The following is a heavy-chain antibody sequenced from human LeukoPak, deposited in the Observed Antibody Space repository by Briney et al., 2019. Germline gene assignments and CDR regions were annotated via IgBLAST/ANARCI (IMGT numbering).Heavy chain of an antibody. Sequence: GASVKVSCKVSGYTLTELSMHWVRQAPGKGLEWMGGFDPEDGETIYAQKFQGRVTMTEDTSTDTAYMELSSLRSEDTAVYYCATDSHSVVVPAASHYGMDVWGQGTTVTVSS. J-gene: IGHJ6*02. V-gene: IGHV1-24*01. CDR2: FDPEDGET. CDR3: ATDSHSVVVPAASHYGMDV. CDR1: GYTLTELS. D-gene: IGHD2-2*01.